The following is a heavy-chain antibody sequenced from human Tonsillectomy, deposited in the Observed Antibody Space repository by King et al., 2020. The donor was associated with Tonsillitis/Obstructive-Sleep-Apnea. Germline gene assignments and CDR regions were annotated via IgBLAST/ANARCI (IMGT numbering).Heavy chain of an antibody. J-gene: IGHJ4*02. V-gene: IGHV3-9*01. Sequence: VQLVESGGGLVQPGRSLRLSCAASGFTFDDYAMHWVRQAPGKGLEWVSGISWNSGSFGYADSVKGRFTISRDNTKNSLYLQMNSLRAEDTVLFYCTKXXGRGXXIGWXDYWXXGTLVTVXS. CDR1: GFTFDDYA. CDR3: TKXXGRGXXIGWXDY. D-gene: IGHD2-2*03. CDR2: ISWNSGSF.